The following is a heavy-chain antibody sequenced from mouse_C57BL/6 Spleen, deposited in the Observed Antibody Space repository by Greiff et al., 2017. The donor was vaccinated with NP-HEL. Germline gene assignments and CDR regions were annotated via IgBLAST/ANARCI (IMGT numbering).Heavy chain of an antibody. Sequence: EVHLVESGGGLVKPGGSLKLSCAASGFTFSDYGMHWVRQAPEKGLEWVAYISSGSSTIYYADTVKGRFTISRDNAKNTLFLQMTSLRSEDTAMYYCARQDYYGSNWYFDVWGTGTTVTVSS. D-gene: IGHD1-1*01. V-gene: IGHV5-17*01. CDR2: ISSGSSTI. CDR3: ARQDYYGSNWYFDV. J-gene: IGHJ1*03. CDR1: GFTFSDYG.